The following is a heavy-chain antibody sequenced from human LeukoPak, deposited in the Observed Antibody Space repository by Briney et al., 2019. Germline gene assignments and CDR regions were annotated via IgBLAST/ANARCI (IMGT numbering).Heavy chain of an antibody. J-gene: IGHJ3*02. CDR1: GYTFTGYY. Sequence: ASVKVSCKASGYTFTGYYIHWVRQAPGQGLEWVGCINPNIGGTNYAQSFQGRVTMTRDTSIGTAYMELSRLRSDDTAVYFCARDVGELPNAFDIWGQATMVTVSS. V-gene: IGHV1-2*02. D-gene: IGHD1-26*01. CDR2: INPNIGGT. CDR3: ARDVGELPNAFDI.